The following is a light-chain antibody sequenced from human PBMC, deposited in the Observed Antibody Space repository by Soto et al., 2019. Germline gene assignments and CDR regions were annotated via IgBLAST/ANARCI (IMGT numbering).Light chain of an antibody. CDR3: QQYGSSPPYT. CDR1: QSVRNNY. V-gene: IGKV3-20*01. CDR2: GSS. J-gene: IGKJ2*01. Sequence: EVVLTQSPGTLSLSPGERVTLSCRASQSVRNNYLAWYQQKPGQSPKLLIFGSSDRATGIPDRFSGSGSGTDFTLTISTLEPEDFAVYYCQQYGSSPPYTFGQGTKLEIK.